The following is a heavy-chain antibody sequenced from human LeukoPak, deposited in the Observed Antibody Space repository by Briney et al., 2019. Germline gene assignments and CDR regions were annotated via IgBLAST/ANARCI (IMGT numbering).Heavy chain of an antibody. CDR2: IYYSGST. Sequence: PSETLSLTCTVSDGSISSSTYYWGWIRQPPGRGLEWIGNIYYSGSTYYNPSLKNRVTISVDTSKNQFSLKLTSVTAADTAVYYCARLRQHLAPIDYWGPGTLVTVSS. V-gene: IGHV4-39*01. CDR1: DGSISSSTYY. D-gene: IGHD6-13*01. CDR3: ARLRQHLAPIDY. J-gene: IGHJ4*02.